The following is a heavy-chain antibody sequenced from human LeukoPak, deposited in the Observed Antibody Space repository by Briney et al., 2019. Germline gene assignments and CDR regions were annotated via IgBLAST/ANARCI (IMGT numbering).Heavy chain of an antibody. V-gene: IGHV4-59*01. CDR2: IYYSGST. D-gene: IGHD3-10*01. CDR1: GGSISSYY. J-gene: IGHJ5*02. CDR3: ARGPYYYGSGSRNWFDP. Sequence: SETLSLTCTVSGGSISSYYRSWIRQPPGKGLEWIGYIYYSGSTNYNPSLKSRVTISVDTSKNQFSLKLSSVTAADTAVYYCARGPYYYGSGSRNWFDPWGQGTLVTVSS.